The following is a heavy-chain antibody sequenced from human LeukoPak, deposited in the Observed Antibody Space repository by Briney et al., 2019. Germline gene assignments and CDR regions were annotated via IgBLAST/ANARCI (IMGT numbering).Heavy chain of an antibody. V-gene: IGHV4-39*07. CDR3: ARVGHDYSNYLQPNWFDP. J-gene: IGHJ5*02. CDR2: IYYSGST. D-gene: IGHD4-11*01. CDR1: GGSISSSSYY. Sequence: PSETLSLTCTVSGGSISSSSYYWGWIRQPPGKGLEWIGSIYYSGSTYYNPSLKSRVTISVDTSKNQFSLKLSSVTAADTAVYYCARVGHDYSNYLQPNWFDPWGQGTLVTVSS.